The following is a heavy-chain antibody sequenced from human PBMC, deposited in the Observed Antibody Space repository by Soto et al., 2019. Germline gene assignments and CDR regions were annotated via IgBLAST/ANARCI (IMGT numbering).Heavy chain of an antibody. CDR1: GFTFSDYY. CDR3: ARDAGYCSGGSCYSGAWFDP. J-gene: IGHJ5*02. CDR2: ISSSGSTI. D-gene: IGHD2-15*01. Sequence: QVQLVESGGGLVKPGGSLRLSCAASGFTFSDYYMSWIRQAPGKGLKWVSYISSSGSTIYYADSVKGRFTISRDNAKNSLYLQMNSLRAEDTAVYYCARDAGYCSGGSCYSGAWFDPWGQGTLVTVSS. V-gene: IGHV3-11*01.